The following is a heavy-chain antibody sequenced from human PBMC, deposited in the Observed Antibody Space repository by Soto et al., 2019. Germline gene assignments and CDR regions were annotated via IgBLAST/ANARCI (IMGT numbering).Heavy chain of an antibody. V-gene: IGHV4-4*02. CDR2: IYDSGNT. D-gene: IGHD7-27*01. CDR3: ATCQLGEYYYAMDI. J-gene: IGHJ6*02. Sequence: TCTYKWWTWVRQTPGKGLEWIGEIYDSGNTRYNPSLKSRVTISKDTSKNELSLKLNSATVADTAVYYCATCQLGEYYYAMDIWGQGTTVTVSS. CDR1: TCTYKW.